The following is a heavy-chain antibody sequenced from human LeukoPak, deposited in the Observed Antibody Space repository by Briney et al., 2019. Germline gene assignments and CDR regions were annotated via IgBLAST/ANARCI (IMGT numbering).Heavy chain of an antibody. CDR2: IYHSGNT. CDR3: VKNGDYFLPH. Sequence: SETLSLTCGVSGDSIISIEWWSWVRQPPGKGLEWIGEIYHSGNTNYNPSLKSRVTLSVDRSKNQFSLKLNSVTAADTAVYYCVKNGDYFLPHGGQGPLVTAPS. J-gene: IGHJ4*02. CDR1: GDSIISIEW. V-gene: IGHV4-4*02. D-gene: IGHD4-17*01.